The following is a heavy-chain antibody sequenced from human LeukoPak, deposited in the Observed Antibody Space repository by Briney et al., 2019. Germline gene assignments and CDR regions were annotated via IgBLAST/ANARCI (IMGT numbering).Heavy chain of an antibody. V-gene: IGHV3-30*18. CDR2: ISYDGSNK. Sequence: GKFLRLSCAASGFTFSNYIIHWVRQAPGKGLEWVAVISYDGSNKYYVDSVKGRFTISRDNSKNTLFLQMNSLRADDTAVYYCVKDLNCGGDCYSAAGHWGQGILVTVSS. CDR3: VKDLNCGGDCYSAAGH. J-gene: IGHJ4*02. D-gene: IGHD2-21*02. CDR1: GFTFSNYI.